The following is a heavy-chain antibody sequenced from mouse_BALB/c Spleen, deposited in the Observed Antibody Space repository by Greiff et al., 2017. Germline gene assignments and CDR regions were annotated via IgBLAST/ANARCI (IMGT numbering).Heavy chain of an antibody. CDR2: IDPANGNT. CDR3: AIYYYGSSYAMDY. CDR1: GFNIKDTY. D-gene: IGHD1-1*01. Sequence: EVQLQQSGAELVKPGASVKLSCTASGFNIKDTYMHWVKQRPEQGLEWIGRIDPANGNTKYDPKFQGKATLPADTSSSTAYMQLSSLTSEDSAIYYCAIYYYGSSYAMDYWGQGTSVTVSS. V-gene: IGHV14-3*02. J-gene: IGHJ4*01.